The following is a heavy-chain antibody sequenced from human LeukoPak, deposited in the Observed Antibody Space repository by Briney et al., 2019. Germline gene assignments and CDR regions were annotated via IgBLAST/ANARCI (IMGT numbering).Heavy chain of an antibody. J-gene: IGHJ4*02. Sequence: PGGSLRLSCAASGFTFSSYSMNWVRQAPGKGLEWVSSISSSSSYIYYADSVKGRFTISRDNAKNSLYLQMNSLRAEDTAVYYCARDLSSYYDILTAIDYWGQGTLVTVSS. CDR2: ISSSSSYI. D-gene: IGHD3-9*01. CDR1: GFTFSSYS. CDR3: ARDLSSYYDILTAIDY. V-gene: IGHV3-21*01.